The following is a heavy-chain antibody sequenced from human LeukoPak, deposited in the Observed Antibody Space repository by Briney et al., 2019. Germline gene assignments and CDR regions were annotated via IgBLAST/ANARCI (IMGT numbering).Heavy chain of an antibody. CDR3: AKSGLNRFDY. Sequence: GGSLRLSCAASESTFSSYWMSWVRQAPGKGLEWVSTISGGDGSTYYAVSVKGRFTISRDNSKNTVYLQMNSLRAEDTAVYYCAKSGLNRFDYWGQGTLVTVSS. J-gene: IGHJ4*02. CDR2: ISGGDGST. CDR1: ESTFSSYW. V-gene: IGHV3-23*01. D-gene: IGHD2-15*01.